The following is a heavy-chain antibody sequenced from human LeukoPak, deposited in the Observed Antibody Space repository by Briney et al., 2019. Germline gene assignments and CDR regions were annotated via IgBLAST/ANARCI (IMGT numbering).Heavy chain of an antibody. CDR1: GYSISSGYY. J-gene: IGHJ4*02. Sequence: SETLSLTCAVSGYSISSGYYWGWIRQPPGKGLEWIGSIYHSGSTYYNPSLKSRVTISVDTSKNQFSLKLSSVTAADTAVYYCARLVLARFYDSSGYFDYWDQGTLVTVSS. CDR2: IYHSGST. D-gene: IGHD3-22*01. V-gene: IGHV4-38-2*01. CDR3: ARLVLARFYDSSGYFDY.